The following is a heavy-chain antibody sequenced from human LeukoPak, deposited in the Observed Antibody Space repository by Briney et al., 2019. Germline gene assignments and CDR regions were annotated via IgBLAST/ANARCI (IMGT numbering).Heavy chain of an antibody. D-gene: IGHD3-3*01. CDR1: GYSISSGYY. CDR3: ARIATEDLWSGYTYYFDY. J-gene: IGHJ4*02. CDR2: IYHSGST. V-gene: IGHV4-38-2*01. Sequence: SETLSLTCAVSGYSISSGYYWGWIRQPPGKGLEWIGSIYHSGSTYYNPSLKSRVTISVDTSKNQFSLKLSSVTAADTAVYYCARIATEDLWSGYTYYFDYWGQGTLVTVSS.